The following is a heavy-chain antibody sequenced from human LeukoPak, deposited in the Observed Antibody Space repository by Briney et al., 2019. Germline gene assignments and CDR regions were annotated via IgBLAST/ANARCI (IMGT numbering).Heavy chain of an antibody. Sequence: ASVKVSYRASRYTFSDYYMHWVRQAPGQGLEWMGRINPNSGGTNYAQKFEGRVTMTRDTSISTAYMELSRLRSDDTAVYYCAKAKTIVGTFGFDYWGQGTLVTVSS. V-gene: IGHV1-2*06. CDR1: RYTFSDYY. CDR2: INPNSGGT. CDR3: AKAKTIVGTFGFDY. D-gene: IGHD2/OR15-2a*01. J-gene: IGHJ4*02.